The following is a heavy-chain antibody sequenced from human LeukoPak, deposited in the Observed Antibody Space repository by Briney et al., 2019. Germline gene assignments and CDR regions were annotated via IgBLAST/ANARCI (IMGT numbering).Heavy chain of an antibody. CDR2: IYYSGST. Sequence: PSETLSLTCTVSGGSISSGGYYWSWIRQHPGKGLEWIGYIYYSGSTYYNPSLKSRVTISVDTSKNQFSLKLSSVTAADTAVYYCARGAVLEDAFDIWGKGQWSPSLQ. CDR3: ARGAVLEDAFDI. CDR1: GGSISSGGYY. J-gene: IGHJ3*02. D-gene: IGHD2-8*02. V-gene: IGHV4-31*03.